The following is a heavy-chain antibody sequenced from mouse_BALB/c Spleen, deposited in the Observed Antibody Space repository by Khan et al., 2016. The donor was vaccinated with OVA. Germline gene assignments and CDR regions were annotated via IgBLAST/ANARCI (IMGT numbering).Heavy chain of an antibody. CDR1: GFTFSPYG. CDR3: ARLAYYYDSEGFAY. CDR2: VSIVGGYS. V-gene: IGHV5-6*01. J-gene: IGHJ3*01. D-gene: IGHD1-1*01. Sequence: EVQLLETGGDLVKPGGSLKLSFVASGFTFSPYGMSWVLQTPNKRLEWVATVSIVGGYSFSPDSVNGRFTNTRNNAKNTLYLQMSSLKSEDTAMFYCARLAYYYDSEGFAYWGQGTLVTVSA.